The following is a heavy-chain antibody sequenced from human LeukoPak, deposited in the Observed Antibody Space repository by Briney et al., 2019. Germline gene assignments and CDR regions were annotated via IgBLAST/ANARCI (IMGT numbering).Heavy chain of an antibody. J-gene: IGHJ5*02. D-gene: IGHD2-15*01. CDR2: IYYSGST. CDR1: GGSVSSGSYY. CDR3: ARDDGCSGGSCYRWFDP. V-gene: IGHV4-61*01. Sequence: SETLSLTCTVSGGSVSSGSYYWSWIRQPPGKGLEWIGYIYYSGSTNYNPSLKSRVAISVDTSKNQFSLKLSSVTAADTAVYYCARDDGCSGGSCYRWFDPWGQGTLVTVS.